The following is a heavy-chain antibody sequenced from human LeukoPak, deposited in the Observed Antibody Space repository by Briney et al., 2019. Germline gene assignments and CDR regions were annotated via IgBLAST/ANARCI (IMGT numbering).Heavy chain of an antibody. CDR3: AKDGPETDSSFDY. CDR1: GFTFSSYG. D-gene: IGHD3-3*01. J-gene: IGHJ4*02. Sequence: GGSLRLSCAASGFTFSSYGMHWVRQAPGKGLEWLAVISYDGSNKYYADSVKGRFSISRDNSKNTLYLQMNSLRAEDTAVYYCAKDGPETDSSFDYWGQGTLVTVSS. CDR2: ISYDGSNK. V-gene: IGHV3-30*18.